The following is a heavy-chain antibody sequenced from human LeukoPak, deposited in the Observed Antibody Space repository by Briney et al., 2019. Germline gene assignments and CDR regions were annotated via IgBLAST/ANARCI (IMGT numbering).Heavy chain of an antibody. D-gene: IGHD6-19*01. CDR3: ARDSSSGSFWFDP. J-gene: IGHJ5*02. CDR1: GGSFSGYY. CDR2: INHSGST. Sequence: SETLSLTCAVYGGSFSGYYWSWIRQPPGKGLEWIGEINHSGSTNYNPSLKSRVTISVDTSKNQFSLKLSSVTAADTAVYYCARDSSSGSFWFDPWGQGTLVTVSS. V-gene: IGHV4-34*01.